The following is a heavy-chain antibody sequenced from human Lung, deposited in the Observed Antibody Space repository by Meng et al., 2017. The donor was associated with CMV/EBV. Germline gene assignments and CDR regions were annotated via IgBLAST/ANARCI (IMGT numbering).Heavy chain of an antibody. CDR3: ARDGGKYCSSTSCKSKYYYYGMDV. J-gene: IGHJ6*02. V-gene: IGHV4-39*07. Sequence: GSLRLSCTVSGGSISSSSYYWGWIRQPPGKGLEWIGSIYYSGSTYYNPSLKSRVTISVDTSKNQFSLKLSSVTAADTAVYYGARDGGKYCSSTSCKSKYYYYGMDVWGQGTTVTVSS. CDR2: IYYSGST. CDR1: GGSISSSSYY. D-gene: IGHD2-2*01.